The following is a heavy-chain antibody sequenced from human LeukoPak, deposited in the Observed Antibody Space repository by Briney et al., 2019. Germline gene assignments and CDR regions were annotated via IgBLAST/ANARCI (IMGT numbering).Heavy chain of an antibody. V-gene: IGHV1-69*01. CDR1: GGTFSSYA. D-gene: IGHD3-3*01. Sequence: SLKVSCKASGGTFSSYAISWVRQAPGQGLEWMGGIIPIFGTANYAQKFQGRVTITADESTSTAYMELSSLRSEDTAVYYCAREVRPQYYDFWSGSPYFDYWGQGTLVTVSS. CDR3: AREVRPQYYDFWSGSPYFDY. CDR2: IIPIFGTA. J-gene: IGHJ4*02.